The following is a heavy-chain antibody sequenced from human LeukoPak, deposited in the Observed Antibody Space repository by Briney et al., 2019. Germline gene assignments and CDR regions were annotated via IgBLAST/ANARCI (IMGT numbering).Heavy chain of an antibody. CDR2: ISAYNDNT. CDR3: ARIHDYGDSDYYYGMDV. D-gene: IGHD4-17*01. V-gene: IGHV1-18*01. J-gene: IGHJ6*02. Sequence: ASVKVSCKASGYTFTSYGISWVRQAPGQGLEWMGWISAYNDNTNYAQKLQGRVTMTTDTSTSTAYMELRSLRSDDTAVYYCARIHDYGDSDYYYGMDVWGQGTTVTVSS. CDR1: GYTFTSYG.